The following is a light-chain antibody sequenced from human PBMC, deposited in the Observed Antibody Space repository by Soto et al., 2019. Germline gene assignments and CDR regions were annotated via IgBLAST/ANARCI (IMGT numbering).Light chain of an antibody. CDR3: QQSYSTPRT. J-gene: IGKJ2*01. CDR2: AAS. V-gene: IGKV1-39*01. Sequence: DIQMTQSPSSLSASVGDRVTITCRASQSVKMYLDWFQHKPGKAPKLLIYAASTLQSGVPTRFSGSGSGTDFTLTISGLQREDFATYYCQQSYSTPRTFGQGTTLEIK. CDR1: QSVKMY.